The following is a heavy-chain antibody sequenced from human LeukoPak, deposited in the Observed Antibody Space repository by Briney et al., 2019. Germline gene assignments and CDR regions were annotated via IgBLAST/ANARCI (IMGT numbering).Heavy chain of an antibody. CDR2: IKEDGSKK. V-gene: IGHV3-7*01. Sequence: PGGSLRLSCAASGFTLSNYYMGWVSQAPGKGLEWVANIKEDGSKKIYVDSVKGRFTISRDKAKTSLYMQMNSLTAEATAFYYCARDAMRGGDFDFWGQGTQVTVSS. J-gene: IGHJ4*02. CDR1: GFTLSNYY. D-gene: IGHD3-10*01. CDR3: ARDAMRGGDFDF.